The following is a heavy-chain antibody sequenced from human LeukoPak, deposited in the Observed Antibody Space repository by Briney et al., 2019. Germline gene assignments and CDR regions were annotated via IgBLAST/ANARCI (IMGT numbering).Heavy chain of an antibody. V-gene: IGHV1-2*02. D-gene: IGHD2-8*01. CDR2: INPNSGDT. CDR1: GYTFTSYG. CDR3: ATLMAHLDY. Sequence: ASVKVSCKASGYTFTSYGISGVRQAPGHGLEWMGWINPNSGDTNYAQKFQGRVTMTRDTTISTAYMELSRLRSDDTAVFYCATLMAHLDYWGQGTLVTVSS. J-gene: IGHJ4*02.